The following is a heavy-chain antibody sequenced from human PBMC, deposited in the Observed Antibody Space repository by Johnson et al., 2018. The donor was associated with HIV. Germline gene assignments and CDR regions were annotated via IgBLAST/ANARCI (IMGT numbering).Heavy chain of an antibody. D-gene: IGHD2-15*01. CDR3: ARGRLLDAFDI. V-gene: IGHV3-66*01. CDR1: EFTFSSYT. Sequence: VHLVESGGGLVQPGGSLRLSCAASEFTFSSYTMIWVRQAPGKGLEWVSVIYSGGNTYYTDSVRGRFIISRDNAKNSLYLQMNSLRAEDTAMFFCARGRLLDAFDIWGQGTMVTVSS. CDR2: IYSGGNT. J-gene: IGHJ3*02.